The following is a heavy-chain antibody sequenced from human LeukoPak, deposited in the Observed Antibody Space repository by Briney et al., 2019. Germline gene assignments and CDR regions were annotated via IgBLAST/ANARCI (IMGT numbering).Heavy chain of an antibody. CDR2: INPSGGST. D-gene: IGHD3-3*01. CDR3: ASSASGITIFGVVIIMDNWFDP. J-gene: IGHJ5*02. Sequence: GASVKVSCKASGYTFTSYYMHWVRHAPGQGLEWMGIINPSGGSTSYAQKFQGRVTITRDMSTSTVYMELSSLRSEDTAVYYCASSASGITIFGVVIIMDNWFDPWGQGTLVTVSS. CDR1: GYTFTSYY. V-gene: IGHV1-46*01.